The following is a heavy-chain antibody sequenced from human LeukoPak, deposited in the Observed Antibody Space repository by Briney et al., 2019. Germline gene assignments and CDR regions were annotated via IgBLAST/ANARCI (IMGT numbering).Heavy chain of an antibody. CDR2: TDHRGNT. D-gene: IGHD6-13*01. CDR3: VRGSRYSRSSFNFDT. J-gene: IGHJ4*02. CDR1: GDSLSSDNW. V-gene: IGHV4-4*02. Sequence: SETLSLTCAVSGDSLSSDNWWNWVRQSPTKGLEWLAETDHRGNTDYNPSLKSRVTISVDMPKNHFSLRLSFVTAADTAVYYCVRGSRYSRSSFNFDTWGQGTQVTVSS.